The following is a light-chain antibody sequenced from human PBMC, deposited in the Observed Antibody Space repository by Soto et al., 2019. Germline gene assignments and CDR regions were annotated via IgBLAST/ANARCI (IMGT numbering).Light chain of an antibody. J-gene: IGKJ1*01. CDR2: CAS. V-gene: IGKV3-15*01. CDR3: QQYNNRTRT. CDR1: QSVSSN. Sequence: EIVMTQSPATLSVSPGERATLSCRASQSVSSNLAWYQQKPGQAPRLLIYCASTRATGIPARFSGSGSGTEFTLTISILQSEDFAVYYCQQYNNRTRTFGQGTKVEIK.